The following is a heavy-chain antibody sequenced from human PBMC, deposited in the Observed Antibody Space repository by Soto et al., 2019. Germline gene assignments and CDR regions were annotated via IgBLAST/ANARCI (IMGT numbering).Heavy chain of an antibody. CDR1: GFIFNNYG. Sequence: LRLSCAASGFIFNNYGMHWVRQAPGKGLEWVALISHDGSNKYYADYLKGRSTISRDNSKNTLYLQMNSLRAEDTAVYYCARDRPVKARSGSLSFWGQGTLVTVSS. J-gene: IGHJ4*02. V-gene: IGHV3-30*03. D-gene: IGHD3-10*01. CDR3: ARDRPVKARSGSLSF. CDR2: ISHDGSNK.